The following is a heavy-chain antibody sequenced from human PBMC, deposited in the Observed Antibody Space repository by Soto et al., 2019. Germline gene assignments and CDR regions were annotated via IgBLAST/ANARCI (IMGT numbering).Heavy chain of an antibody. CDR3: ARVITIFGVVIPSPDWFAP. CDR2: IYYSGST. J-gene: IGHJ5*02. D-gene: IGHD3-3*01. V-gene: IGHV4-39*01. CDR1: GGSISSSSYY. Sequence: QLQLQESGPGLVKPSETLSLTCTVSGGSISSSSYYWGWIRQPPGKGLEWIGSIYYSGSTYYNPSLKSRVTISVDTSKNQFSLKMSSVTAADSAVYYCARVITIFGVVIPSPDWFAPWCQGTLVTVSS.